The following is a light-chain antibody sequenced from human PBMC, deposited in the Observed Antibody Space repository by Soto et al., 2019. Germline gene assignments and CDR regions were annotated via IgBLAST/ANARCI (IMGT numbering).Light chain of an antibody. CDR3: QQYNNWWT. V-gene: IGKV3-15*01. CDR1: QSVSNN. J-gene: IGKJ1*01. Sequence: EIVMTQSPATLSVSPGERATLSCRASQSVSNNLAWYQKKPGQAPRLLIYGASTRATSSPARFSGSGSGTEFTLTISSLQSDDFAFYYCQQYNNWWTFGQGTRVDIK. CDR2: GAS.